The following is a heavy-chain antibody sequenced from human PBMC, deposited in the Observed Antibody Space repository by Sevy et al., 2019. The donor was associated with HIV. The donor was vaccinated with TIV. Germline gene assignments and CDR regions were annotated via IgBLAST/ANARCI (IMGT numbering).Heavy chain of an antibody. CDR2: ISGNRGAM. CDR3: AKGLLSVEYYFDC. J-gene: IGHJ4*02. Sequence: GGSLRLSCAASGFMFDDYAMHWVRQVPGKGLEWVAGISGNRGAMGYADSVRGRFTISRDNAKNSLFLQINSLTAEDTALYYCAKGLLSVEYYFDCWGQGTLVTVSS. D-gene: IGHD3-16*02. V-gene: IGHV3-9*01. CDR1: GFMFDDYA.